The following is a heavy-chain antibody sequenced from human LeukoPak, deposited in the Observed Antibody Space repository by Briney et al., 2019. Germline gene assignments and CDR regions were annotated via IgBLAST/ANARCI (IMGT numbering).Heavy chain of an antibody. V-gene: IGHV1-46*01. J-gene: IGHJ3*02. D-gene: IGHD6-19*01. CDR2: INSSGGST. CDR3: ARVRFSSGWYIAFDI. CDR1: GYTFTSYY. Sequence: GSVEVSCKASGYTFTSYYVHWVRQAPGQGLEWMGIINSSGGSTTYAQKFQGRLTMTRDTSTTTVYMELSSLRSEDTAVYYCARVRFSSGWYIAFDIWGQGTMVTVSS.